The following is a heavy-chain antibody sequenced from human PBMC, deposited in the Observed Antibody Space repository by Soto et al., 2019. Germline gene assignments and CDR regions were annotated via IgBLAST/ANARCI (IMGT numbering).Heavy chain of an antibody. V-gene: IGHV4-4*07. D-gene: IGHD4-17*01. CDR3: ARERANFGDLEY. J-gene: IGHJ4*02. Sequence: PSDTLSLTCTVSGGSISSYYWTWIRQPAGKGLEWIGRIYTSGTTNYNPSLRSRVTMSVDTSKSQFSLRLSSVTAADTALYYCARERANFGDLEYWGQGALVTVSS. CDR1: GGSISSYY. CDR2: IYTSGTT.